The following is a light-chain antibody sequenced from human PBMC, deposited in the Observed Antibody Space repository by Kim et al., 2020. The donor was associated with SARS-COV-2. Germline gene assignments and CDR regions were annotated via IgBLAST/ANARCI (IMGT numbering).Light chain of an antibody. V-gene: IGLV2-8*01. CDR3: SSYAGSSNWV. CDR2: EVS. CDR1: SSDIGDYNY. J-gene: IGLJ3*02. Sequence: QSALTQPPSASGSPGQSVTISCTGTSSDIGDYNYVSWYQQHPGKAPKLMIYEVSKWPSGVPDHFSGSKSGNTASLTVSGLQAEDEADYYCSSYAGSSNWVFGGGTKLTVL.